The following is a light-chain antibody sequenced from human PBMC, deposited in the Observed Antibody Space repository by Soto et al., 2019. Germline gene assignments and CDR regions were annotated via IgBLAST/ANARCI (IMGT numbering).Light chain of an antibody. V-gene: IGKV1-5*01. Sequence: DIQMTQSPSTLSASVGDRVTITCRASQTISRWLAWYQQKPGKAPNLLIYDASSLESGVPSRLSGSGSGTEFSLTISSLQPEDFATYYCQQYSSDSPYTFGQGTKLEIK. CDR1: QTISRW. J-gene: IGKJ2*01. CDR3: QQYSSDSPYT. CDR2: DAS.